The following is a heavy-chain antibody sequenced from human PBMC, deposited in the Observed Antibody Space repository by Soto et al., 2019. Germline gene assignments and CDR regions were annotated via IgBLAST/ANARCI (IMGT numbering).Heavy chain of an antibody. J-gene: IGHJ4*02. CDR1: GFTFTDSA. CDR3: TRQLRAGTWNDVYYFDY. D-gene: IGHD1-1*01. CDR2: MRRRGNSYLP. V-gene: IGHV3-73*01. Sequence: AGGALRLSWAASGFTFTDSAIHWVRQASGKGLEGVGRMRRRGNSYLPSYAESVQGRFTISRDDSKNTAYLQINSLKPEDTAVYYCTRQLRAGTWNDVYYFDYWGQGTLVTVSS.